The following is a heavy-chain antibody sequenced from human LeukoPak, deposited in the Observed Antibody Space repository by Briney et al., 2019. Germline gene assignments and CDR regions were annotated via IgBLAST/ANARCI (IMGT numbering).Heavy chain of an antibody. V-gene: IGHV3-23*01. J-gene: IGHJ4*02. CDR2: ISGSATGA. CDR1: GFTFSIYA. D-gene: IGHD2-15*01. CDR3: AREDGYCSGGNCYSYFDS. Sequence: GGSLRLSCAASGFTFSIYAMSWVRQAPGKGLEWVSGISGSATGAYYADSVKGRFTISRDNSLNTLYLQMYSLRAEDTAVYFCAREDGYCSGGNCYSYFDSWGQGTLVTVSS.